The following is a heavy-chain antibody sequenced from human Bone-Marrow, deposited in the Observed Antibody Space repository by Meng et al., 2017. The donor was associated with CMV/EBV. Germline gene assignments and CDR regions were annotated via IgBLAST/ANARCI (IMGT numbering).Heavy chain of an antibody. Sequence: ASVKVSCKASGYTFTSYDINWVRQATGQGLEWMGWMNPNSGNTGYAQKFQGRVTMTRNTSISTAYMELSSLRSEDTAVYYCARDNGVGANLDYWGQGTLVTVFS. CDR1: GYTFTSYD. CDR3: ARDNGVGANLDY. D-gene: IGHD1-26*01. J-gene: IGHJ4*02. V-gene: IGHV1-8*01. CDR2: MNPNSGNT.